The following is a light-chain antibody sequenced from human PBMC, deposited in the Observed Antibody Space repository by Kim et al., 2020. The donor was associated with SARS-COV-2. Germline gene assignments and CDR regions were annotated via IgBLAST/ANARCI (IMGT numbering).Light chain of an antibody. CDR1: SSNLGSNT. Sequence: GQRITISCSGSSSNLGSNTLNWYQQLPGPAPTLLLSINNQRPSGVPDRFSGSKSGASASLAISGRKSEEEADYYCAAWDDSLNGPVFGGGTQLTVL. J-gene: IGLJ2*01. CDR2: INN. V-gene: IGLV1-44*01. CDR3: AAWDDSLNGPV.